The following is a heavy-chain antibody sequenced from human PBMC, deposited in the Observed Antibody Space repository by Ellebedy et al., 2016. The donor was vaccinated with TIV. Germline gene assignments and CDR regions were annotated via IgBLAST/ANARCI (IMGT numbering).Heavy chain of an antibody. V-gene: IGHV3-21*06. CDR1: GFSFSTYS. Sequence: GESLKISCVASGFSFSTYSMDWVRRAPGKGLEWVSSITSNSHYIYYTDSVKGRFTIFRDNAKNSVYLQMNSLRADDTAVYYCAREGAARPVDYWGQGTLVTVSS. CDR3: AREGAARPVDY. D-gene: IGHD6-6*01. J-gene: IGHJ4*02. CDR2: ITSNSHYI.